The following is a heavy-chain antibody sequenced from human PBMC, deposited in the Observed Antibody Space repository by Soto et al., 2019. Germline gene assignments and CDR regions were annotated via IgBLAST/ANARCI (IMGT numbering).Heavy chain of an antibody. J-gene: IGHJ4*02. CDR3: ARDRGSGYLFRVFDY. V-gene: IGHV3-23*01. CDR2: ISSSGSTT. CDR1: GFIFSSYA. D-gene: IGHD3-22*01. Sequence: LRLSCAASGFIFSSYAMSWVRQAPGEGLEWVSGISSSGSTTFYTDSVKGRFTISRDNSKNTLYLQMNSLRAEDTAVYYCARDRGSGYLFRVFDYSGQGTLVT.